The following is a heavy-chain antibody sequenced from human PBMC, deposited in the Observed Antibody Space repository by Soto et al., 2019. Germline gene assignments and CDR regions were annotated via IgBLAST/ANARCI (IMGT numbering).Heavy chain of an antibody. Sequence: GGSLRLSCAASGFTFSSYAMHWVRQAPGKGLEWVSGITNDGNNKYYANSVEGRFTISRDNSKNTVYLQMGSLRAEDMAVYYCARSMYLSYGSGSYIDYWGQGTLVTVSS. D-gene: IGHD3-10*01. CDR3: ARSMYLSYGSGSYIDY. V-gene: IGHV3-30*15. J-gene: IGHJ4*02. CDR2: ITNDGNNK. CDR1: GFTFSSYA.